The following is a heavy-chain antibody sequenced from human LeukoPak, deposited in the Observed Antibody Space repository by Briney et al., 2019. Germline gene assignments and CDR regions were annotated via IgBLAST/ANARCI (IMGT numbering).Heavy chain of an antibody. Sequence: SETLSLTCTVSGGSISSYYVSWIRQPPGKGLEWIGYISYTGSTDYNPSLKSRVTISVDMPKNQFSLKVSSVTAADTAVYYCARGSVYFDSWGQGTLVTVSS. CDR1: GGSISSYY. CDR3: ARGSVYFDS. CDR2: ISYTGST. V-gene: IGHV4-59*01. J-gene: IGHJ4*02.